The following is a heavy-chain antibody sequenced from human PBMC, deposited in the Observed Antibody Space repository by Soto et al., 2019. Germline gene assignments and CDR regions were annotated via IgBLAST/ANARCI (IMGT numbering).Heavy chain of an antibody. CDR2: ISSSSSYI. J-gene: IGHJ6*02. CDR1: GFTFSSYS. CDR3: AREGVQHGSGPYYYYGMDV. Sequence: EVQLVESGGGLVKPGGSLRLSCAASGFTFSSYSMNWVRQAPGKGLEWVSSISSSSSYIYYADSVKGRFTISRDNAKNSLYLQMNSLRAEDTAVYYCAREGVQHGSGPYYYYGMDVWGQETTVTVSS. D-gene: IGHD3-10*01. V-gene: IGHV3-21*01.